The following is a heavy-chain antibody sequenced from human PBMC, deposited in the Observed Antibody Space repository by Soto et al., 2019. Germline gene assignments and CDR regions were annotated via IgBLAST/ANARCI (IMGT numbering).Heavy chain of an antibody. CDR3: ALWEHWVPNSYYYGLDV. D-gene: IGHD1-26*01. Sequence: EGQLLASGGGLVQPGGSLRLSCTASGFTFSRYGMSWVRQAPGKGLQWVSTITGSGDTTYYADSVKGRFTISRDNSKNTLYLQMNSLRVEDTAVYFCALWEHWVPNSYYYGLDVWGQGTTVTVSS. CDR2: ITGSGDTT. V-gene: IGHV3-23*01. J-gene: IGHJ6*02. CDR1: GFTFSRYG.